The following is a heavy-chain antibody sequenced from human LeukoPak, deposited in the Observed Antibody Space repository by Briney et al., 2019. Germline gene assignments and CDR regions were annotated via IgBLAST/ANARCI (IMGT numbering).Heavy chain of an antibody. CDR3: ARLTGYSSGWFDY. Sequence: SETLSLTCTVSGGSISSYYWSWIRQPPGKGLEWIGYIYYSGSTNYNPSLKSRVTISVDTSKNQFSLKLSSVTAADTAVYYCARLTGYSSGWFDYWGQGTLVTVS. V-gene: IGHV4-59*08. CDR2: IYYSGST. J-gene: IGHJ4*02. CDR1: GGSISSYY. D-gene: IGHD6-19*01.